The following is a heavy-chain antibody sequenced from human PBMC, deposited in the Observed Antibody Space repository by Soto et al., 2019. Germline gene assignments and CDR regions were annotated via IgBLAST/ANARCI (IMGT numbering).Heavy chain of an antibody. CDR3: WRDVRRYYRDYFAS. V-gene: IGHV4-4*02. CDR1: GGSISSSRY. CDR2: VYHSGTA. D-gene: IGHD4-17*01. J-gene: IGHJ5*01. Sequence: VLLQESGPGVVKPSGTLSLTCGVSGGSISSSRYWSWVRKPPGKGLEWLGEVYHSGTANYNPPLKSRVTISVQRSRNYFSLNLTSVTAADTTVYYGWRDVRRYYRDYFASWVQGILVIVSS.